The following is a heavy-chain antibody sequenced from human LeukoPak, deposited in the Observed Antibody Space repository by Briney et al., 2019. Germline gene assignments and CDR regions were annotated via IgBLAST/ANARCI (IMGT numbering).Heavy chain of an antibody. CDR1: GYTFTSYW. J-gene: IGHJ4*02. Sequence: KVSCKASGYTFTSYWIGWVRQMPGKGLEWMGIIYPGDSDTRYSPSFQGQVTISADKSISTAYLQWSSLKASDTAMYYCARPSGSTSTIDYWGQGTLVTVSS. V-gene: IGHV5-51*01. CDR3: ARPSGSTSTIDY. CDR2: IYPGDSDT. D-gene: IGHD2-2*01.